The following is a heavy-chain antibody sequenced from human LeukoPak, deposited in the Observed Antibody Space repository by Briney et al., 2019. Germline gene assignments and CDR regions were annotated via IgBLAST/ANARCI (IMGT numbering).Heavy chain of an antibody. CDR2: IKQDGSEK. J-gene: IGHJ4*02. D-gene: IGHD4-23*01. Sequence: ETLSLTCAVYGGSFSGYYWSWIRQAPGKGLEWLANIKQDGSEKYSVDSLRGRFTISRDNAQKSLYLQMNSLRAEDTAVYYCARKHYGGHGYDYWGQGALVTVSS. V-gene: IGHV3-7*01. CDR1: GGSFSGYY. CDR3: ARKHYGGHGYDY.